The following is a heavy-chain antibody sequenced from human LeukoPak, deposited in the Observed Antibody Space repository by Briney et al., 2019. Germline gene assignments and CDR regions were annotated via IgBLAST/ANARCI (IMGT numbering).Heavy chain of an antibody. CDR2: IYYSGST. CDR3: ARDGSGSYFDY. Sequence: RPSETLSLTCAVYGGSFSGYYWSWIRQPPGKGLEWIGYIYYSGSTNYNPSLKSRVTISVDTSKNQFSLKLSSVTAADTAVYYCARDGSGSYFDYWGQGTLVTVSS. J-gene: IGHJ4*02. CDR1: GGSFSGYY. V-gene: IGHV4-59*01. D-gene: IGHD3-10*01.